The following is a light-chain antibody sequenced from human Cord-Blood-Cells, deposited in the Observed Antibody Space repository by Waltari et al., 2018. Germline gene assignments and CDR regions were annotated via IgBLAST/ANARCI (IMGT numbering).Light chain of an antibody. CDR2: VVS. J-gene: IGLJ1*01. CDR3: SSYTSSSTLV. CDR1: SSDVGGYNY. V-gene: IGLV2-14*01. Sequence: QSALTQPASVSGSPGQSITISCTGTSSDVGGYNYVSLYQQHPGKAPKLMIYVVSNRPSGVSNRFSGSKSGNTASLTISGLQAEDEADYYCSSYTSSSTLVFGTGTKVTVL.